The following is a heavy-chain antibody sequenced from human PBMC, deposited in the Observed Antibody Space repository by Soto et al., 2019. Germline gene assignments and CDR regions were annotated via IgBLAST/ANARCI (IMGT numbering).Heavy chain of an antibody. V-gene: IGHV3-74*01. J-gene: IGHJ4*02. Sequence: GGSLRLSCAASGFTFNNYWMHWVRQAPGKGLVWVSRIKTDGSSPNYADSVEGRFTISSDNAKNTLYLQMNSLRVEDTAVYHCARDRIAGSGSCDNWGQGTLVTVSS. CDR3: ARDRIAGSGSCDN. CDR1: GFTFNNYW. CDR2: IKTDGSSP. D-gene: IGHD3-10*01.